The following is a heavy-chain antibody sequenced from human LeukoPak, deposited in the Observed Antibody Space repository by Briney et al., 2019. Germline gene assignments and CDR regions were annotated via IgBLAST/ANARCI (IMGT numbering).Heavy chain of an antibody. J-gene: IGHJ4*02. D-gene: IGHD6-13*01. CDR3: ARGPQYSSSYDY. V-gene: IGHV3-33*01. CDR1: GFTFSSYG. Sequence: GGSLRLSCAASGFTFSSYGMHWVRQAPGKGLEWVAVIWYDGSNKYYADSVKGRFTISRDNSKNTLYLQMDSLRAEDTAVYYCARGPQYSSSYDYWGQGTLVIVSS. CDR2: IWYDGSNK.